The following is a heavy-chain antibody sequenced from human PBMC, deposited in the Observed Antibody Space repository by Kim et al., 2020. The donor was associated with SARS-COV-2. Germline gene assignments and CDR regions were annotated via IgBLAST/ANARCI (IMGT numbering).Heavy chain of an antibody. CDR2: IWYDGSNK. J-gene: IGHJ4*02. V-gene: IGHV3-33*06. D-gene: IGHD4-17*01. Sequence: GGSLRLSCAASGFTFSSYGMHWVRQAPGKGLEWVAVIWYDGSNKYYADSVKGRFTISRDNSKNTLYLQMNSLRAEDTAVYYCAKGHDYGDLEYYFDYWGQGTLVTVSS. CDR3: AKGHDYGDLEYYFDY. CDR1: GFTFSSYG.